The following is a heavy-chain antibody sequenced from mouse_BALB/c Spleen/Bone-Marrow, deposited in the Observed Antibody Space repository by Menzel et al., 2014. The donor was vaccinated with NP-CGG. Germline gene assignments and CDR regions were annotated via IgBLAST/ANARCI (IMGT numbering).Heavy chain of an antibody. J-gene: IGHJ2*01. Sequence: EVKLVESGGGLVKPGGSLKLSRAASGFTFSDYYMYWVRQTPEKRLEWVATISDGGSYTYYPDSVKGRFTISRDNAKNNLYLQMSSLKSEDTAMYYCARGSSYFDYWGQGTTLTVSS. D-gene: IGHD1-1*01. CDR3: ARGSSYFDY. V-gene: IGHV5-4*02. CDR1: GFTFSDYY. CDR2: ISDGGSYT.